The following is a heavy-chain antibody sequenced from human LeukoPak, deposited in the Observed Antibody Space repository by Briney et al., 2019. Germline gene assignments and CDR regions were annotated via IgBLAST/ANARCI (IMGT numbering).Heavy chain of an antibody. CDR1: GFTFSSSW. J-gene: IGHJ4*02. CDR3: TRGFAIS. V-gene: IGHV3-7*03. CDR2: INQDGGGA. D-gene: IGHD3-3*01. Sequence: HSGGSLRLSCVGSGFTFSSSWMNWVRQAPGKTLEWVANINQDGGGAYYVDSVRGRFTVSRDNAKNSLYLQMNSLRADDTAIYYCTRGFAISWGQGTLVTVSS.